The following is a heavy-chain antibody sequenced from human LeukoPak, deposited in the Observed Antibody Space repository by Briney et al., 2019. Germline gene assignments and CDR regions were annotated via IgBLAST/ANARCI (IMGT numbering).Heavy chain of an antibody. CDR2: INPNSDGT. CDR1: GYSLTDNY. D-gene: IGHD3-22*01. CDR3: ARDRDYYDSSGYFPYFDY. J-gene: IGHJ4*02. Sequence: GASVKVSCKASGYSLTDNYMHWMRQAPGQGLEWMGWINPNSDGTKYAQQFQGRVTMTRDTSISTAYMELSSLRSDDTAVYYCARDRDYYDSSGYFPYFDYWGQGTLVTVSS. V-gene: IGHV1-2*02.